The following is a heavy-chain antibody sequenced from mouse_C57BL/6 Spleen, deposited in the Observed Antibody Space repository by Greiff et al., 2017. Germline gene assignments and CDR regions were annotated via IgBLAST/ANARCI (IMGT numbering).Heavy chain of an antibody. Sequence: EVNLVESVAELVRPGASVKLSCTASGFKIKNTYMNWVKQRPENGLEWIGRIDTANGNTKYAPKFQGKATITADKSSNTAYLQLSSLTSEDTAIYYCARTDDAYAMDYWGQGTSVTVSS. J-gene: IGHJ4*01. CDR2: IDTANGNT. V-gene: IGHV14-3*01. CDR3: ARTDDAYAMDY. D-gene: IGHD2-12*01. CDR1: GFKIKNTY.